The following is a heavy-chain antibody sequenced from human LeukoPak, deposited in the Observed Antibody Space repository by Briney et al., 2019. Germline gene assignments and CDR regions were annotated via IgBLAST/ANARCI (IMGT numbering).Heavy chain of an antibody. CDR3: AKKWGVGTTTLDYFDY. J-gene: IGHJ4*02. V-gene: IGHV3-23*01. Sequence: GGSLRLSCAASGFTFSSYAMSWVRQAPGKGLEWVSAISGSGGSTYYAYSVKGRFTISRDNSKNTLYLQMNSLTDEDTAVYYCAKKWGVGTTTLDYFDYWGQGTLVTVSS. D-gene: IGHD1-26*01. CDR2: ISGSGGST. CDR1: GFTFSSYA.